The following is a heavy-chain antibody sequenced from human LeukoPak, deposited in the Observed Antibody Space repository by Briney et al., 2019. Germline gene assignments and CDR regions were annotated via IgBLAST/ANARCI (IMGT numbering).Heavy chain of an antibody. CDR2: ISRRSGAT. J-gene: IGHJ4*02. V-gene: IGHV1-2*02. Sequence: ASVKVSCKASGSIFIDYYMHLVRQVPGRGFEWMGWISRRSGATKIAQKFQGRVTLTRDTSISTAYVELTHLASDDTAVYYCVSWAGGNSDVASFDYWGQGTLVLVSS. CDR3: VSWAGGNSDVASFDY. CDR1: GSIFIDYY. D-gene: IGHD2-21*01.